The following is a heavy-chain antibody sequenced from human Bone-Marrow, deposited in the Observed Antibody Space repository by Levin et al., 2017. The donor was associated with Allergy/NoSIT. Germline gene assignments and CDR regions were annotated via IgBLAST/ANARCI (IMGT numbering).Heavy chain of an antibody. J-gene: IGHJ6*03. Sequence: ASVKVSCRASGYTFTSFGISWVRQAPGQGLEWMGGISVYNGDTKYAQNFQGRVTMTTDTSTTTVYMELRRLRSDDTAIYYCARDHSPVALVKGISGYYYYLDVWGKGTTVTVSS. CDR2: ISVYNGDT. CDR3: ARDHSPVALVKGISGYYYYLDV. D-gene: IGHD5-18*01. CDR1: GYTFTSFG. V-gene: IGHV1-18*01.